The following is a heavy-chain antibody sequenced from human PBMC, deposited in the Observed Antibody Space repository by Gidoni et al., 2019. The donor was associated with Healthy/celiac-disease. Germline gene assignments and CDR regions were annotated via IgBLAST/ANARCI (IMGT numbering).Heavy chain of an antibody. CDR3: AKGFLGTSGST. CDR2: ISGSGGST. Sequence: EVQLLESGGGLVQPEGSLILSYAASGFTCSSYARSWVRQAPGKGLEWVSAISGSGGSTYYADSVKGRFTISRDNSKNTLYLQMNSLRAEDTAVYYCAKGFLGTSGSTWGQGTLVTVSS. J-gene: IGHJ5*02. V-gene: IGHV3-23*01. CDR1: GFTCSSYA. D-gene: IGHD7-27*01.